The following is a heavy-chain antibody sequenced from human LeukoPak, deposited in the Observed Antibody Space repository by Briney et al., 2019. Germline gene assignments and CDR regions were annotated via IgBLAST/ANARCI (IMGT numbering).Heavy chain of an antibody. D-gene: IGHD4-11*01. CDR3: ATDYSNYNWFDP. Sequence: ATVKISCKASGYTFSDYYMHWVQQAPGKGLEWMGRVDPEDGETIYAEKFQGRVTIPADTSTDTAYMELSSLRSEDTAVYYCATDYSNYNWFDPWGQGTLVAVSS. V-gene: IGHV1-69-2*01. J-gene: IGHJ5*02. CDR1: GYTFSDYY. CDR2: VDPEDGET.